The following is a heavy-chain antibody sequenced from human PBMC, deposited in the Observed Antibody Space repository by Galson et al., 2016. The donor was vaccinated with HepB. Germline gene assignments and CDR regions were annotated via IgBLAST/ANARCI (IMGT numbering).Heavy chain of an antibody. CDR2: LTSSFNYI. CDR1: GFPFSGYT. Sequence: SLRLSCAASGFPFSGYTMNWVRQAPGKGLDWVSSLTSSFNYIYYADSVKGGFTISRENAKNLLYLQMNSLRAEDTAVYYCARRVRLSWLQYHYYDYGMDVWGQGTTVTVSS. D-gene: IGHD5-24*01. CDR3: ARRVRLSWLQYHYYDYGMDV. V-gene: IGHV3-21*01. J-gene: IGHJ6*02.